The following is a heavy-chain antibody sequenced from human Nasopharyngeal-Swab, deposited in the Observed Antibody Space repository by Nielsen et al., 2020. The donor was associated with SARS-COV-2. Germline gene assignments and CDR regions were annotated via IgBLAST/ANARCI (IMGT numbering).Heavy chain of an antibody. Sequence: GESLKISCAASGFTFSSYEMNWVRQAPGKGLEWVSYISSSGSTIYYADSVKGRFTISRDNAKNSLYLQMNSLRAEDTAVYYSARGGLDSSSWYGYYFDYWGQGTLVTVSS. J-gene: IGHJ4*02. CDR2: ISSSGSTI. CDR1: GFTFSSYE. D-gene: IGHD6-13*01. V-gene: IGHV3-48*03. CDR3: ARGGLDSSSWYGYYFDY.